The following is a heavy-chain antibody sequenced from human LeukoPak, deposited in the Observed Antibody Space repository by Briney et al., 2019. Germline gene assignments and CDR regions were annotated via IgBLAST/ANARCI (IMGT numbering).Heavy chain of an antibody. CDR1: GFTFSSSA. V-gene: IGHV3-30*02. CDR2: IAHHGNNK. Sequence: TGGSLRLSCGASGFTFSSSAMHWVRQGPGKWLEWVAYIAHHGNNKYYADSVKGRFTISRDNSKGSLYLQMNSLRADDTAVYYCANDGSWSCPHWGQGPLVRVSS. J-gene: IGHJ4*02. D-gene: IGHD2-8*02. CDR3: ANDGSWSCPH.